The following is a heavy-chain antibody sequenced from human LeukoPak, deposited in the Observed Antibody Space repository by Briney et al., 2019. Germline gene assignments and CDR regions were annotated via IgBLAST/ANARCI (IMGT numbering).Heavy chain of an antibody. CDR2: MNQDGSEK. CDR3: GRDCRGVFDY. Sequence: GGSLRLSCAASGFTFRSYWMTWVRQAPGKGLEWVSNMNQDGSEKYSVDSVKGRFTISRDNAKNSLYLQMNSLRAEDTAVYYWGRDCRGVFDYWGQGTLVTVSS. V-gene: IGHV3-7*01. D-gene: IGHD3-10*01. J-gene: IGHJ4*02. CDR1: GFTFRSYW.